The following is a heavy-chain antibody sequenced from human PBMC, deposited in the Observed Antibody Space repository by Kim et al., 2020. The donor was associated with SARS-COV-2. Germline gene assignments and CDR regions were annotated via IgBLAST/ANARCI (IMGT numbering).Heavy chain of an antibody. J-gene: IGHJ5*02. Sequence: NYNPYRKSRVTISVDTAKNQFALKLSSVTAADTAVYYWAGVVVGATGWFDPWGQGTLVTVSS. V-gene: IGHV4-34*09. D-gene: IGHD2-15*01. CDR3: AGVVVGATGWFDP.